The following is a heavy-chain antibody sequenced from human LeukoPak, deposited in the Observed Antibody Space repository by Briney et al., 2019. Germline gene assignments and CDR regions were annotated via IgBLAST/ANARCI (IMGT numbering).Heavy chain of an antibody. D-gene: IGHD2-15*01. CDR2: IYYSGST. J-gene: IGHJ5*02. V-gene: IGHV4-61*08. CDR1: GGSVSSGGYY. Sequence: SETLSLTCTVSGGSVSSGGYYWSWIRQPPGKGLEWIGYIYYSGSTNYNPSLKSRVTISVDTSKNQFSLKLSSVTAADTAVYYCARFGPYCSGGSCLGWFDPWGQGTLVTVSS. CDR3: ARFGPYCSGGSCLGWFDP.